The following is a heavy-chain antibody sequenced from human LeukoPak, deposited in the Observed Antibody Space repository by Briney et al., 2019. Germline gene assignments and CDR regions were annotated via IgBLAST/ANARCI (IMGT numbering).Heavy chain of an antibody. V-gene: IGHV3-53*01. D-gene: IGHD2-2*01. Sequence: GGSLRHSCAASGFTVSSNYMSWVRQAPGKGLEWVSVIYSGGSTYYADSVKGRFTISRDNSKNTLYLQMNSLRAEDTAVYYCASYCSSTSCYRGGAFDIWGQGTMVTVSS. CDR2: IYSGGST. CDR1: GFTVSSNY. J-gene: IGHJ3*02. CDR3: ASYCSSTSCYRGGAFDI.